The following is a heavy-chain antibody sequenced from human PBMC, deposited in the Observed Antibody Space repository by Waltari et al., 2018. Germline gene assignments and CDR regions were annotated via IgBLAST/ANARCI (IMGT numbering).Heavy chain of an antibody. CDR1: GGSISSSSYY. D-gene: IGHD6-13*01. CDR3: ARHGYSSPLVPFDY. Sequence: QLQLQESGPGLVKPSETLSLTCTVSGGSISSSSYYWGWIRQPPGKGLEWIGSIYYSGSTYYNPSLKSRVTISVDTSKNQFSLKLSSVTAADTAVYYCARHGYSSPLVPFDYWGQGTLVTISS. V-gene: IGHV4-39*01. CDR2: IYYSGST. J-gene: IGHJ4*02.